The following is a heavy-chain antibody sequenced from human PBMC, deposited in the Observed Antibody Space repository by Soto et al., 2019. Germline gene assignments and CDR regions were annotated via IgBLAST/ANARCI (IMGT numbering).Heavy chain of an antibody. V-gene: IGHV3-9*01. J-gene: IGHJ5*02. CDR3: AHSYGDYGVFXT. D-gene: IGHD4-17*01. CDR1: GFTFDDYS. CDR2: ISWNSGSI. Sequence: PGGSLRLSCAASGFTFDDYSMHWVRQAPGKGLEGVSGISWNSGSIGYADSVKGRFTTSRDNAKNSLYLQMNSLRAEDTALYYCAHSYGDYGVFXTWGQGTLVTVPS.